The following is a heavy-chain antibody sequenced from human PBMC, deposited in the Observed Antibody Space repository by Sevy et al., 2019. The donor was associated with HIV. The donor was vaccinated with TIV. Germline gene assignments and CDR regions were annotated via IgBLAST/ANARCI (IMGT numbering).Heavy chain of an antibody. Sequence: ASVKVSCKASGYSFTSYFVYWVRQAPGQGLEWMGMINPSGGSTSSAQKFQGRVTMTRDMSTSTVYMELSSLRSEDTAVYYCARGSGGYSGWFDPWGQGTLVTVSS. D-gene: IGHD2-21*02. V-gene: IGHV1-46*01. CDR2: INPSGGST. CDR3: ARGSGGYSGWFDP. J-gene: IGHJ5*02. CDR1: GYSFTSYF.